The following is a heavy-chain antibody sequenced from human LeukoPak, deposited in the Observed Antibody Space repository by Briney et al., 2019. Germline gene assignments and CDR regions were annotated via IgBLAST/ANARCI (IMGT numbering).Heavy chain of an antibody. Sequence: ASVKVSCKASGFTFTNYFLHWVRQAPGQGLEWLGTINPHDGSSSYAQNFQGRVTMTRDTSTSTVYLDLSSPRSEDTAVFYCARALGYSGHHPIDYWGQGTLVTVSS. V-gene: IGHV1-46*01. J-gene: IGHJ4*02. D-gene: IGHD5-12*01. CDR3: ARALGYSGHHPIDY. CDR2: INPHDGSS. CDR1: GFTFTNYF.